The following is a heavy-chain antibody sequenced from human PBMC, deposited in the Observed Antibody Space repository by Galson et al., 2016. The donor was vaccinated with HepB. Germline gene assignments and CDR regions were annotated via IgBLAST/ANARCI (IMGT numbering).Heavy chain of an antibody. CDR3: ARHSRGSSVVDPIAL. J-gene: IGHJ4*02. Sequence: QSGAEVKKPGESLKISCQGSGYNFIYYCIAWVRQMPGKGLDWMGIICPGDSDTRYSPSFQGQVSFSVDKSNNIAYVQWTSLKDSDTAMYYCARHSRGSSVVDPIALWGQGTLVTVSS. CDR2: ICPGDSDT. V-gene: IGHV5-51*01. D-gene: IGHD5/OR15-5a*01. CDR1: GYNFIYYC.